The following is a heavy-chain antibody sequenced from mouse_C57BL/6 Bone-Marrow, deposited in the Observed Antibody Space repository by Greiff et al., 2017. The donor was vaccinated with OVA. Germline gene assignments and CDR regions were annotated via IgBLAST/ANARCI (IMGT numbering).Heavy chain of an antibody. J-gene: IGHJ3*01. CDR3: ASDYYCSGYFWFAY. Sequence: VQLQQSGAELVRPGASVKLSCTASGYNFTDYYMHWVKQRPEQGLEWIGGIDPENGDTEYASKFKGKATITVDTSSNTAYMQLSSLTSDDTAVDYGASDYYCSGYFWFAYWGQGTLVTVSA. CDR2: IDPENGDT. V-gene: IGHV14-4*01. CDR1: GYNFTDYY. D-gene: IGHD1-1*01.